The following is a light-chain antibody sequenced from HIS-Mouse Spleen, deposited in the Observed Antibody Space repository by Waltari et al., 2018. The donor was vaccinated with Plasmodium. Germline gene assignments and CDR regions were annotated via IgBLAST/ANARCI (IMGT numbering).Light chain of an antibody. J-gene: IGLJ3*02. CDR1: SSDVGSYNL. CDR2: EGS. V-gene: IGLV2-23*03. Sequence: QSALTQPASVSGSPGQSITISCTGTSSDVGSYNLVSWYQQHPGKAPNLMIYEGSKRPSGVSNRFSGAKSGNPASRTISGLQAEDEADYYCCSYAGSSTFVFGGGTKLTVL. CDR3: CSYAGSSTFV.